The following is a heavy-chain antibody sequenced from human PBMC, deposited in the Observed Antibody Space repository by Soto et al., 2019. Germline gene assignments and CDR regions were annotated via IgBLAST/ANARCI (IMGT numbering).Heavy chain of an antibody. D-gene: IGHD6-19*01. CDR3: ARYGSGWDYYYGMDV. CDR2: ISYDGSNK. CDR1: GFTFSSYA. V-gene: IGHV3-30-3*01. Sequence: SLRLSCAASGFTFSSYAMHCVRQSPGKGLEWVAVISYDGSNKYYADSVKGRFTISRDNSKNTLYLQMNSLRAEDTAVYYCARYGSGWDYYYGMDVWGQGTTVTVYS. J-gene: IGHJ6*02.